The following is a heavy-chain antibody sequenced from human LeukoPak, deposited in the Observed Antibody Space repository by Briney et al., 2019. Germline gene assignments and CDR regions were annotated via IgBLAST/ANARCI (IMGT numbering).Heavy chain of an antibody. D-gene: IGHD5-18*01. CDR3: ARGSNSYGYVY. V-gene: IGHV4-34*01. Sequence: PSETLSLTCAVYGGSFSGYYWSWIRQPPGKGLEWIGEINHSGSTNYSPSLKSRVTISVDTSKNQFSLKLSSVTAADTAVYYCARGSNSYGYVYWGQGTLVTVSS. CDR1: GGSFSGYY. CDR2: INHSGST. J-gene: IGHJ4*02.